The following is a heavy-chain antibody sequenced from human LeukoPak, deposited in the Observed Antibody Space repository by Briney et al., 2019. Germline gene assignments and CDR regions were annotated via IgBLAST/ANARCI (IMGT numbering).Heavy chain of an antibody. J-gene: IGHJ4*02. V-gene: IGHV4-31*03. CDR1: GGSIRSGGYY. D-gene: IGHD2-15*01. Sequence: PSETLSLTCTVSGGSIRSGGYYWSWIRQHPGKGLEWIGYIYYSGSTYYNPSLKSRVTISVDTSKNQFSLKLSSVTAADTAVYYCARANCGGGSCYSDYWGQGTLVTVSS. CDR2: IYYSGST. CDR3: ARANCGGGSCYSDY.